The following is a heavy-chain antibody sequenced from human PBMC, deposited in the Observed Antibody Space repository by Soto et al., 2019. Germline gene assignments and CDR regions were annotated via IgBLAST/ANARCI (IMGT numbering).Heavy chain of an antibody. CDR3: ARDFYSSRWIVNVFDI. CDR1: GGSISSYY. D-gene: IGHD6-13*01. CDR2: IYYSGST. V-gene: IGHV4-59*12. J-gene: IGHJ3*02. Sequence: SENLSLTCTVSGGSISSYYWSWIRQPPGKGLEWIGYIYYSGSTHYNPSLKSRVTISLDTSKNQFSLRLTSVTAADTAVYYCARDFYSSRWIVNVFDIWGKGTMVTVSS.